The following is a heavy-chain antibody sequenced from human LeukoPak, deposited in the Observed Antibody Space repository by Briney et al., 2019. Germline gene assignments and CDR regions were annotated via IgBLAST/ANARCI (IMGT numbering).Heavy chain of an antibody. CDR3: ARAGWGYFDY. CDR2: IYYSGST. D-gene: IGHD1-26*01. CDR1: GGSISSYY. V-gene: IGHV4-59*01. J-gene: IGHJ4*02. Sequence: SETLSLTCTVSGGSISSYYWSWIRQPPGKGLEWIGYIYYSGSTNYNPSLKSRVTISVDTSKNQFSLELSSVTAADTAVYYCARAGWGYFDYWGQGTLVTVSS.